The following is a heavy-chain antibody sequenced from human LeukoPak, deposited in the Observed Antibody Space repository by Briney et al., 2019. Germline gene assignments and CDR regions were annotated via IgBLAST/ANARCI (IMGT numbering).Heavy chain of an antibody. V-gene: IGHV3-7*01. D-gene: IGHD1-26*01. Sequence: GGSLRLSCAASGFSFSTYWMTWVRQAPGKGLEWVANIKQDGSEKYYVDSVKGRFTISRDNAKNSLYLQMNSLRAEDTAVYYCARIEGSGSYYRIVSYYYYMDVWGKGTTVTVSS. CDR2: IKQDGSEK. J-gene: IGHJ6*03. CDR3: ARIEGSGSYYRIVSYYYYMDV. CDR1: GFSFSTYW.